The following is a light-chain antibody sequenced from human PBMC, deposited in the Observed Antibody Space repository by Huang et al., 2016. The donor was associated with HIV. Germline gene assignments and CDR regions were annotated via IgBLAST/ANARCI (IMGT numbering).Light chain of an antibody. Sequence: ETLMTQFPATLSVSPGERATLSCRASQNVRNNLAWYQQNPGQAPRLRFYEASSRATGVPGRFSASGSGIDFTLTISSRQSEDFAVYYCQQFNNWPPAFGGGTTVEIK. CDR3: QQFNNWPPA. CDR1: QNVRNN. J-gene: IGKJ4*01. CDR2: EAS. V-gene: IGKV3-15*01.